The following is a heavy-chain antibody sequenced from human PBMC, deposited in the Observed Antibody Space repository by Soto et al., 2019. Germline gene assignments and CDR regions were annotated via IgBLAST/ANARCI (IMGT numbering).Heavy chain of an antibody. J-gene: IGHJ6*02. D-gene: IGHD2-21*01. CDR2: IYYNGYT. CDR3: TRHPPIARFENGLDV. CDR1: GGSISGYY. Sequence: PSETLSLTCSVSGGSISGYYWSWIQQPPGKGLEWIGYIYYNGYTIYSPSLNSRVTISVDTSKNQFSLKLTSVTAADTAMYYCTRHPPIARFENGLDVWGQGTTVTVSS. V-gene: IGHV4-59*08.